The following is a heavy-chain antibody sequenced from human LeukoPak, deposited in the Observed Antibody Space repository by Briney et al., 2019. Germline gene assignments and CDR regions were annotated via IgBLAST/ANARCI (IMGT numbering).Heavy chain of an antibody. CDR2: IYSGGST. CDR1: GFTVSSNY. CDR3: AREYYYYMDV. Sequence: GGSLRLSCAASGFTVSSNYMGWVRQAPGKGLEWVSVIYSGGSTYYADSVKGRFTISRDNSKNTLYLQMNSLRAEDTAVYYCAREYYYYMDVWGKGTTVTISS. J-gene: IGHJ6*03. V-gene: IGHV3-66*01.